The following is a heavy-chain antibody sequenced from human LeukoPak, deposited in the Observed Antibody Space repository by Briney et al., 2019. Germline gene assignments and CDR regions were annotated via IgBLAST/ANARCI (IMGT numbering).Heavy chain of an antibody. CDR2: IYYSGST. J-gene: IGHJ4*02. Sequence: PSETLSLTCTVSGGSLSSYYWSWIRQPPGKGLEWIGYIYYSGSTNYNPSLKSRVTISVDTSKNQFSLKLSSVTAADTAVYYCARLWDYYDSSGYSGLFDYWGQGTLVTVSS. CDR3: ARLWDYYDSSGYSGLFDY. CDR1: GGSLSSYY. D-gene: IGHD3-22*01. V-gene: IGHV4-59*08.